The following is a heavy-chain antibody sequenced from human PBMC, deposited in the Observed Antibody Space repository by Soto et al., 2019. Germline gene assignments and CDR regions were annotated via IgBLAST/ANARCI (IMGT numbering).Heavy chain of an antibody. Sequence: GASVKVSCKASGGTFSSYTISWVRQAPGQGLEWIGRIIPILGNTGYAQKFQGRVTMTRNTSISTAYMELSSLRSEDTTVYYCARAPAYSSGWYGFYYYFDYWGQGTLVTVSS. CDR3: ARAPAYSSGWYGFYYYFDY. CDR1: GGTFSSYT. V-gene: IGHV1-8*02. D-gene: IGHD6-19*01. J-gene: IGHJ4*02. CDR2: IIPILGNT.